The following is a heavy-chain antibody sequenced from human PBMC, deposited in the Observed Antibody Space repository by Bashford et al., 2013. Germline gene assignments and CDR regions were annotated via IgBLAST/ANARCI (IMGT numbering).Heavy chain of an antibody. J-gene: IGHJ6*02. V-gene: IGHV1-2*02. CDR2: INPNSGGT. CDR1: GYTFTGYY. CDR3: ARENPRYYDFWSGKGRGYGMDV. Sequence: ASVKVSCKASGYTFTGYYMHWVRQAPGQGLEWMGWINPNSGGTNYAQKFQGRVTMTRDTSISTAYMELSRLRSDDTAVYYCARENPRYYDFWSGKGRGYGMDVWGQGTTVTVSS. D-gene: IGHD3-3*01.